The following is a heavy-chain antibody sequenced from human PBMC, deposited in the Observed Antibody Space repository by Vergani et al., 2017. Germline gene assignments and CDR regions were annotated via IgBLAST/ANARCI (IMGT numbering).Heavy chain of an antibody. J-gene: IGHJ3*02. D-gene: IGHD1-1*01. CDR1: GDTVSSDSAA. V-gene: IGHV6-1*01. CDR3: ARGDWSDVLAFDI. Sequence: QVQLQQSGPGLVRPSQTLSLTCAISGDTVSSDSAAWFWIRQSPSRGLEWLGRTYYRSKWYNDYALSVKSRITINPDTSKNQFSLQLNSVTPEDTAVYYCARGDWSDVLAFDIWGQGTMVTVSS. CDR2: TYYRSKWYN.